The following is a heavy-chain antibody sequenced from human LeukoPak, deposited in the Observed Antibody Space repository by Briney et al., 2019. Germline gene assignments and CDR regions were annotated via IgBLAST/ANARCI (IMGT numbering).Heavy chain of an antibody. CDR2: INPNSGGT. V-gene: IGHV1-2*02. Sequence: ASVKVSCKASGYTFTGYYMHWVRQAPGQGLEWMGWINPNSGGTNYAQKFQGRVTMTRDTSISTAYMELSRLRSDDTAVYYCARGAFALLASRAYYYYMDVWGKGTTVTISS. CDR3: ARGAFALLASRAYYYYMDV. CDR1: GYTFTGYY. J-gene: IGHJ6*03. D-gene: IGHD3-10*01.